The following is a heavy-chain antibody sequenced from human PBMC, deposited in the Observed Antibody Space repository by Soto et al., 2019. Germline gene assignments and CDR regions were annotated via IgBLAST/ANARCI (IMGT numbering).Heavy chain of an antibody. CDR1: GSSRSRDA. D-gene: IGHD1-26*01. CDR3: AVSGRDYYYGMDV. CDR2: ISGSGGST. Sequence: LSCTASGSSRSRDAMSWVRQAPGKGLEWVSAISGSGGSTYYADSVKGRFTISRDNSKNTLYLQMNSLRAEDTAVYYCAVSGRDYYYGMDVWGHGTTVTVSS. V-gene: IGHV3-23*01. J-gene: IGHJ6*02.